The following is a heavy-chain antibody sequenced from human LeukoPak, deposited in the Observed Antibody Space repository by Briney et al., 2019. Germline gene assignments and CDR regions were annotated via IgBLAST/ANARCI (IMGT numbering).Heavy chain of an antibody. J-gene: IGHJ4*02. CDR1: GGSFSGYY. D-gene: IGHD3-10*01. CDR2: INHRGST. V-gene: IGHV4-34*01. CDR3: ARAGWFGEFYGPLEY. Sequence: SETLSLTCAVYGGSFSGYYWSWIRQPPGKGLEWIGEINHRGSTNYNPSLKSRVTISVDTSKNQFSLKVTSVTAADTAVYFCARAGWFGEFYGPLEYWGQGSLVTVSS.